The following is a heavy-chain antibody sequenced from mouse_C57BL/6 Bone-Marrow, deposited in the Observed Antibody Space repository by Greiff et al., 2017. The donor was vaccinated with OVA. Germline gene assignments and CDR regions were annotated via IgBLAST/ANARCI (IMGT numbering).Heavy chain of an antibody. CDR3: TTCGIYYGN. CDR1: GFNIKDDY. CDR2: IDPENGDT. J-gene: IGHJ2*01. Sequence: EVHLVESGAELVRPGASVKLSCTASGFNIKDDYMHWVKQRPEQGLEWIGWIDPENGDTEYASKFQGKATITADTSSNTAYLQLSSLTSEDTAVYYCTTCGIYYGNWGQGTTLTVSS. D-gene: IGHD2-1*01. V-gene: IGHV14-4*01.